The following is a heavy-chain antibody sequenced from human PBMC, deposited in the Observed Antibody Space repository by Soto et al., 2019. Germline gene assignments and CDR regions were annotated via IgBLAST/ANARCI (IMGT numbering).Heavy chain of an antibody. CDR3: ARDLLLIAVALDY. CDR2: ISYDGSNK. V-gene: IGHV3-30-3*01. Sequence: GGSLRLSCAASGFTFSNYAMHWVRQAPGKGLEWVAVISYDGSNKYYADSVKGRFTISRDNSKNTLYLQMNSLRAEDTAVYYCARDLLLIAVALDYWGQGTLVTVSS. J-gene: IGHJ4*02. D-gene: IGHD6-19*01. CDR1: GFTFSNYA.